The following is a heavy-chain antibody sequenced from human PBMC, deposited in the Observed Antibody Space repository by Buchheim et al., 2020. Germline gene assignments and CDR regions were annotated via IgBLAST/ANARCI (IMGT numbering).Heavy chain of an antibody. CDR1: GFSVSSNY. Sequence: EEKLVESGGGLVQPGGSLRLSCAASGFSVSSNYMNWVRQPPGKGLEWVSLIYGNDDPKYTDSAKGRFTISRDDSQNFVFLPMNRLKVEDTAVNYCARDTSSPARADWWGRRTL. CDR2: IYGNDDP. J-gene: IGHJ4*02. D-gene: IGHD3/OR15-3a*01. CDR3: ARDTSSPARADW. V-gene: IGHV3-66*01.